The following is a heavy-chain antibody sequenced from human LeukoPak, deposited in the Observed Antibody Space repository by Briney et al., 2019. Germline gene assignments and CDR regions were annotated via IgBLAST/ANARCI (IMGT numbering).Heavy chain of an antibody. Sequence: SETLSLTCTVSGGSISSYYWSWIRQPPGKGLEWIGYIYYSGSTNYNPSLKSRVTISLDTSKNQFSLNLSSVTAADTAVYYCARKSFHTSSYDYWGQGTLVTVSS. J-gene: IGHJ4*02. CDR3: ARKSFHTSSYDY. D-gene: IGHD2-2*01. V-gene: IGHV4-59*01. CDR1: GGSISSYY. CDR2: IYYSGST.